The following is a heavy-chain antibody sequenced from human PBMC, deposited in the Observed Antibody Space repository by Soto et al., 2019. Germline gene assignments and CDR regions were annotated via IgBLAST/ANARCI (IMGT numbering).Heavy chain of an antibody. Sequence: ASVKVSCKASGYTFTSYYMHWVRQAPGQGLEWMGIINPSGGSTSYAQKFQGRVTMTRDTSTSTVYMELSSLRSEDTAVYYCARESVSYYYDSSGYLSDAFDIWGQGTMVTVSS. CDR2: INPSGGST. CDR1: GYTFTSYY. D-gene: IGHD3-22*01. V-gene: IGHV1-46*01. CDR3: ARESVSYYYDSSGYLSDAFDI. J-gene: IGHJ3*02.